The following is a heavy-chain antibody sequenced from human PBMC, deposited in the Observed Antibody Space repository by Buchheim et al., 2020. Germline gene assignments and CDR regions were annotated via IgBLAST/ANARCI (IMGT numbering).Heavy chain of an antibody. CDR1: GFTIRNYW. Sequence: EVQLVESGGGLVQPGGSLRLSCAASGFTIRNYWMHWVRQAPGKGLVWVSRINGDGTSRAYADSVKGRFTISRDNAKNTLYLQMNGLGAEDAAVYYCVRGSSCWNGVDYWGQGTL. CDR3: VRGSSCWNGVDY. J-gene: IGHJ4*01. D-gene: IGHD6-19*01. CDR2: INGDGTSR. V-gene: IGHV3-74*01.